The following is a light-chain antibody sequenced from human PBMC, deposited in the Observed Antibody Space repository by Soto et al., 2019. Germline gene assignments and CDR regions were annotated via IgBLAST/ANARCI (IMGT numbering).Light chain of an antibody. CDR1: QSVGSSF. J-gene: IGKJ4*01. V-gene: IGKV3-20*01. Sequence: EIVLTQSPDTLSLSPGERATLSCRASQSVGSSFLAWYQQKPGQAPRLLIYRTSTRATGIPDRFTGSGSGTDFTLTLSTMEPEDFAVYYCQQYENSPLTFGGGTKVEIK. CDR3: QQYENSPLT. CDR2: RTS.